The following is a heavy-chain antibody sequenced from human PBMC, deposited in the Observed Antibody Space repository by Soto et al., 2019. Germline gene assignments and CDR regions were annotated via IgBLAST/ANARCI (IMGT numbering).Heavy chain of an antibody. CDR3: AMLGGWSGGSSGMDV. J-gene: IGHJ6*02. Sequence: EVQLVESGGGLVQPGGSLRLSCAASGLIFSDYHMDWVRQASGKGLEWVGRIRRKANSYTTEYAASVKGRFTISRDDSKNSLYLQMNSLKSEDTDVYYCAMLGGWSGGSSGMDVWGQGTTVTVSS. CDR1: GLIFSDYH. CDR2: IRRKANSYTT. V-gene: IGHV3-72*01. D-gene: IGHD6-19*01.